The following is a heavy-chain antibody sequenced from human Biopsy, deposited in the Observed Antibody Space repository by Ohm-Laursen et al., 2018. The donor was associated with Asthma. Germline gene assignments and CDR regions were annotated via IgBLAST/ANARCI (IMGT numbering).Heavy chain of an antibody. J-gene: IGHJ4*02. D-gene: IGHD2-2*01. CDR3: ARKAGSCISRTCYSLDF. Sequence: SVRVSCKSLGGTFNTYVIGWVRQAPGQGLEWMGGINSVFATTTYPQKFQDRVTITADDSTSTVYMELSSLRSEDTAVYYCARKAGSCISRTCYSLDFWGQGTLVTVSS. CDR1: GGTFNTYV. CDR2: INSVFATT. V-gene: IGHV1-69*13.